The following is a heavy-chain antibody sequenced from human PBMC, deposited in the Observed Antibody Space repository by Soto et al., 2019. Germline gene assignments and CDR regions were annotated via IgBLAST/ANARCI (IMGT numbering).Heavy chain of an antibody. Sequence: QVQLVQSGAEVKKPGASVKVSCKTSGYTFTRYDINWVRQATGQGLEWMGWMNPKSGYTGSAQRFQGRITMTRDTAISTAYMELSSRRSEDTGMYYGARTDGDLDYWGQGTLVTVSS. CDR2: MNPKSGYT. V-gene: IGHV1-8*01. D-gene: IGHD4-17*01. CDR3: ARTDGDLDY. J-gene: IGHJ4*01. CDR1: GYTFTRYD.